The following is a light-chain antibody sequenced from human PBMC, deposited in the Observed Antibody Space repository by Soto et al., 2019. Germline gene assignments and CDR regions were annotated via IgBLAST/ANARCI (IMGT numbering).Light chain of an antibody. CDR3: SSYTSSSPYV. J-gene: IGLJ1*01. Sequence: SVLTQPASVSGSRGQSITISCTGTSSDVGGYNYVSWYQQHPGKAPKLMIYDVSNRPSGVSNRFSGSKSGNTASLTISGLQAEDEADYYCSSYTSSSPYVFGTGTKVTVL. CDR2: DVS. V-gene: IGLV2-14*01. CDR1: SSDVGGYNY.